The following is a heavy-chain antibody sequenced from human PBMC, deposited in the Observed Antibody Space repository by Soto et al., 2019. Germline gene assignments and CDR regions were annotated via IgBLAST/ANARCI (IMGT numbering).Heavy chain of an antibody. CDR2: ISGSGGST. J-gene: IGHJ3*02. CDR1: GFTFSSYA. CDR3: AKDTISSGGESAFDI. D-gene: IGHD2-15*01. V-gene: IGHV3-23*01. Sequence: GGSLRLSCAASGFTFSSYAMSRVRQAPGKGLEWVSAISGSGGSTYYADSVKGRFTISRDNSKNTLYLQMNSLRAEDTAVYYCAKDTISSGGESAFDIWGQGTMVTVSS.